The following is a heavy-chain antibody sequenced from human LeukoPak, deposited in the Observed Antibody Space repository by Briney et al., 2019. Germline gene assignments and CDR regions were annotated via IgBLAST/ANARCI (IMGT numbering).Heavy chain of an antibody. CDR3: AAVRLNGDRRYWYFDF. J-gene: IGHJ2*01. Sequence: SGTLSLTCAVSGSSITSDYYWGWLRLPPEKGLEWIANIYHAGKTYYNPSLKSRVTMSVDTSKNQFSLQLSAVTAADAAVYYCAAVRLNGDRRYWYFDFWGRGTLVTVSS. CDR2: IYHAGKT. V-gene: IGHV4-38-2*01. CDR1: GSSITSDYY. D-gene: IGHD2-8*01.